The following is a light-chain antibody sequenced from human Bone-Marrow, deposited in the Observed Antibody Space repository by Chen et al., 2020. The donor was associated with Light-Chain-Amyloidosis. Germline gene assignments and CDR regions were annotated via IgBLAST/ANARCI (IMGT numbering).Light chain of an antibody. CDR3: QSYQGSSQGV. CDR1: SGSISTNY. V-gene: IGLV6-57*03. J-gene: IGLJ3*02. CDR2: EDD. Sequence: NFMLTQPPSVTESLGKTVLISCNRSSGSISTNYVQWYQQRPGIAPTTVIYEDDQRPSGVPDHFSGSLYRSSNSASLTISGLKTEDEADYYCQSYQGSSQGVFGGGTKLTVL.